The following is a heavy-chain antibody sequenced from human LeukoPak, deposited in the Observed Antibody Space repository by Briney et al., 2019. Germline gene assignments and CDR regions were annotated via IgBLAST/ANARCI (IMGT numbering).Heavy chain of an antibody. D-gene: IGHD3-22*01. CDR3: AKGSYYDSSGSFYFDY. CDR1: GFTFSSYA. Sequence: GGSLRLSCAASGFTFSSYAISWVRQAPGKGLERVSGISGSGDNTYCADSVKGRFTISRDNSKDTLYVQVNSLGTEDTAAYYCAKGSYYDSSGSFYFDYWGQGTLVTVSS. J-gene: IGHJ4*02. CDR2: ISGSGDNT. V-gene: IGHV3-23*01.